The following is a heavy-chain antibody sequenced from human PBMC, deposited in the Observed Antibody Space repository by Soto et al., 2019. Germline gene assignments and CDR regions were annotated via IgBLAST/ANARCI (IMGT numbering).Heavy chain of an antibody. CDR1: GGSISSYY. D-gene: IGHD3-16*01. V-gene: IGHV4-59*08. J-gene: IGHJ4*02. CDR2: IYYSGST. Sequence: QVQLQESGPGLVKPSETLSLTCTVSGGSISSYYWSWIRQTPGKGLEWIGYIYYSGSTNYNPSLKSRSTISVNTSKNQSSLKPSSVTAADTALYYRARRWGPVFDYWGQGTLVTVSS. CDR3: ARRWGPVFDY.